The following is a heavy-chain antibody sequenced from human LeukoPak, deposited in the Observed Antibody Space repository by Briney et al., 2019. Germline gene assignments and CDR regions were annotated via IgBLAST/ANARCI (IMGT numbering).Heavy chain of an antibody. Sequence: PGRSLRLSCPASGFTFSSYAMHWVRQAPGKGLEWVAVISYDGSNKYSADSVKGRFTISRDNSKNTLYLQMNSLRAEDTAVYYCAREVRGGNDYWGQGTLVTVSS. J-gene: IGHJ4*02. D-gene: IGHD3-10*01. CDR3: AREVRGGNDY. CDR2: ISYDGSNK. CDR1: GFTFSSYA. V-gene: IGHV3-30*04.